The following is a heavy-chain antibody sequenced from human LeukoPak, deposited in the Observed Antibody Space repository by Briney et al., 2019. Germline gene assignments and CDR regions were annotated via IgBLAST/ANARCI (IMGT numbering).Heavy chain of an antibody. CDR1: GYTFTSYD. CDR2: MNPNSGNT. J-gene: IGHJ6*02. V-gene: IGHV1-8*01. D-gene: IGHD3-3*01. CDR3: ARAWDYDFWSGYYNYYYYGMDV. Sequence: ASVKVSCKASGYTFTSYDIKWVRQATGQGLEGMGWMNPNSGNTGYAQKFQGRVTMTRNTSISTAYMELSSLRSEATAVYYCARAWDYDFWSGYYNYYYYGMDVWGQGTTVTVSS.